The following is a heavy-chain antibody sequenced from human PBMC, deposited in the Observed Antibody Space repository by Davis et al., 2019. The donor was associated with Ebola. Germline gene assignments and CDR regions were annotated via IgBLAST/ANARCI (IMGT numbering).Heavy chain of an antibody. CDR3: AEGHSSAFDL. CDR1: GFTISSYT. V-gene: IGHV3-21*01. CDR2: ISSSGSYI. Sequence: PGGSLRLSCAASGFTISSYTMNWVRQAPGKGLEWVSSISSSGSYIYYADSVKGRFTISRDNAENSLYLQMNSLRAEDTAVYYCAEGHSSAFDLWGQGTMVIVSS. J-gene: IGHJ3*01.